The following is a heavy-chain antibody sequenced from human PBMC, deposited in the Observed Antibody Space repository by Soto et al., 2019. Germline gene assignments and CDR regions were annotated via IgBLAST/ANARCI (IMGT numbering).Heavy chain of an antibody. D-gene: IGHD2-2*01. Sequence: SVKVSCRGSGYTFTSYAISSVRQAPGQGLEWMAGIIPLFGTANYAQKFQGRVTITADDSTSTACMELSSLRSEDTAVYYCARGCSSTSCSYYYYGMDVWGQGTPVTVSS. V-gene: IGHV1-69*13. CDR3: ARGCSSTSCSYYYYGMDV. CDR1: GYTFTSYA. J-gene: IGHJ6*02. CDR2: IIPLFGTA.